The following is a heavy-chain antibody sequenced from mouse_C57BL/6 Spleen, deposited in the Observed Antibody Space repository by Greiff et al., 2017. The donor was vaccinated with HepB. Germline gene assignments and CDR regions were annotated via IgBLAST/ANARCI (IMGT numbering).Heavy chain of an antibody. Sequence: DVKLQESGGGLVQPGGSMKLSCVASGFTFSNYWMNWVRQSPEKGLEWVAQIRLKSDNYATHYAESVKGRFTISRDDSKSSVYLQMNNLRAEDTGIYYCTGRSKGYFDVWGTGTTVTVSS. CDR2: IRLKSDNYAT. V-gene: IGHV6-3*01. J-gene: IGHJ1*03. D-gene: IGHD1-3*01. CDR1: GFTFSNYW. CDR3: TGRSKGYFDV.